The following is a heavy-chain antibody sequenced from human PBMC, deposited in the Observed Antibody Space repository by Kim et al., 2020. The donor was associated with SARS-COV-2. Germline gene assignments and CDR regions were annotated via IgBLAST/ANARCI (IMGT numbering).Heavy chain of an antibody. D-gene: IGHD3-10*01. CDR1: GFTFSTYA. CDR2: ISNSGDTT. Sequence: GGSLRLSCAASGFTFSTYAMSWVRQAPGKGLEWVSGISNSGDTTYYADSVKGRFTISRDNSKNTVHLQMKSLRAEDTAAYYCAKDKSGGVITRLFDFWGQGALITASP. CDR3: AKDKSGGVITRLFDF. V-gene: IGHV3-23*01. J-gene: IGHJ4*02.